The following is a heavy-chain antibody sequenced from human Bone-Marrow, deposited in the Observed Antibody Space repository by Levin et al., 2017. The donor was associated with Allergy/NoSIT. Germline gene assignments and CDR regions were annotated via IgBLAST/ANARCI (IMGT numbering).Heavy chain of an antibody. Sequence: GESLKISCAASGFTFSSYAMSWVRQAPGKGLEWVSVIGGSGGSTYYGDSVKGRFTISRDNSKNTLYLQMNSLRAEDTAVYYCAKRDAIFGVVDYWGQGTLVTVSS. V-gene: IGHV3-23*01. D-gene: IGHD3-3*01. CDR3: AKRDAIFGVVDY. CDR2: IGGSGGST. J-gene: IGHJ4*02. CDR1: GFTFSSYA.